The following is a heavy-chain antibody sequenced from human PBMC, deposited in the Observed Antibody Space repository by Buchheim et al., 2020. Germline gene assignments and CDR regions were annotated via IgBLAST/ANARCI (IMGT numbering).Heavy chain of an antibody. CDR3: ARDGRYYDSSGYYFDY. D-gene: IGHD3-22*01. J-gene: IGHJ4*02. V-gene: IGHV3-21*01. CDR2: ISSSSSYI. Sequence: EVQLVESGGGLVKPGGSLRLSCAASGFTFSSYSMNWVRQAPGKGLEWVSSISSSSSYIYYADSVKGRFPISRDNAKNSLYLQMNSLRAEDTAVYYCARDGRYYDSSGYYFDYWGQGTL. CDR1: GFTFSSYS.